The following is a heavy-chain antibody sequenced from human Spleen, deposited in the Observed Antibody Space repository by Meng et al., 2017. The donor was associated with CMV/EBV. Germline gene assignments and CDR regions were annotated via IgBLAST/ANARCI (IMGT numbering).Heavy chain of an antibody. CDR1: GFTFSTYS. V-gene: IGHV3-7*01. CDR2: IKQDGSEK. J-gene: IGHJ6*02. CDR3: ARGRATMVRDYYYYYGMDV. D-gene: IGHD3-10*01. Sequence: GESLKISCAASGFTFSTYSMNWVRQAPGKGLEWVANIKQDGSEKYYVDSVKGRFTISRDNAKNSLYLQMNSLRAEDTAVYYCARGRATMVRDYYYYYGMDVWGQGTTVTVSS.